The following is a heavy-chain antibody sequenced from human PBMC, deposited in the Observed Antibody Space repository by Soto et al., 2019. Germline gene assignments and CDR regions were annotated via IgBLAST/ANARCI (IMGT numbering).Heavy chain of an antibody. D-gene: IGHD3-16*02. CDR3: ARAPIMITFGGVIVTRPFDY. J-gene: IGHJ4*02. CDR1: GYTFTSYG. CDR2: ISAYNGNT. V-gene: IGHV1-18*01. Sequence: QVQLVQSGAEVKKPGASVKVSCKASGYTFTSYGISWVRQAPGQGLEWMGWISAYNGNTNYAQKLQGRVTMTTATTTSTAYMELRSLRSDDTAVYYCARAPIMITFGGVIVTRPFDYWGQGTLVTVSS.